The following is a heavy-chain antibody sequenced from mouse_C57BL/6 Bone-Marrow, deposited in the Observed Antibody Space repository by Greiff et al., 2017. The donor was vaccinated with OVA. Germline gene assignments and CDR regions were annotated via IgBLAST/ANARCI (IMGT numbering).Heavy chain of an antibody. D-gene: IGHD1-1*01. J-gene: IGHJ4*01. CDR2: IHPNSGST. Sequence: QVQLKQPGAELVKPGASVKLSCKASGYTFTSYWMHWVKQRPGQGLEWIGMIHPNSGSTNYNEKFKSKATLTVDKSSSTAYMQLSSLTSEDSAVYYCARSGIYYYGSSYFYYAMDYWGQGTSVTVSS. CDR1: GYTFTSYW. V-gene: IGHV1-64*01. CDR3: ARSGIYYYGSSYFYYAMDY.